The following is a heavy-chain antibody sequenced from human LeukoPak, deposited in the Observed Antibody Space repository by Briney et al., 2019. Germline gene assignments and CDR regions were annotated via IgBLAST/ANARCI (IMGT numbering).Heavy chain of an antibody. CDR1: GDSISSHY. J-gene: IGHJ5*02. CDR3: ARDTYDYYFNP. V-gene: IGHV4-59*11. CDR2: VHYSGIT. Sequence: PSETLSLTCTVSGDSISSHYWNWIRQPPGKGLEWIGCVHYSGITYYIPSLKSRVAISVDTSKKQFSLILNSVTAADTAVYYCARDTYDYYFNPWGQGTLVTVSS. D-gene: IGHD5-12*01.